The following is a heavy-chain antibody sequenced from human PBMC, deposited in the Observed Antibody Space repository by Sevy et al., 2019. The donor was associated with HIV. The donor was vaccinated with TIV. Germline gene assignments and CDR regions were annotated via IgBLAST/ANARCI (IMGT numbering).Heavy chain of an antibody. CDR1: SGSVSSGNNY. J-gene: IGHJ5*01. D-gene: IGHD5-18*01. CDR2: IYYSGNT. CDR3: ARDPSEEGFSYGPFDS. Sequence: SETLSLTCIVSSGSVSSGNNYWSWIRQPPGKGLEWIGYIYYSGNTKYNPSLKSRVTISIETPKNQCSLNLTSVTAADTAVYYCARDPSEEGFSYGPFDSWGQGILVTVSS. V-gene: IGHV4-61*01.